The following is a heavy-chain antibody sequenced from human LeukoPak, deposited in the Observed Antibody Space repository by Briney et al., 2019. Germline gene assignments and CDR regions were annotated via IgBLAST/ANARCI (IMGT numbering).Heavy chain of an antibody. CDR3: AKDLGDYDFWSGYPDV. V-gene: IGHV3-30*02. CDR1: GSTFSSYG. CDR2: IRYDGSNK. J-gene: IGHJ6*04. D-gene: IGHD3-3*01. Sequence: GGSLRLSCAASGSTFSSYGMHWVRQAPGKGLEWVAFIRYDGSNKYYADSVKGRFTISRDNSKNTLYLQMNSLRAEDTAVYYCAKDLGDYDFWSGYPDVWGKGTTVTVSS.